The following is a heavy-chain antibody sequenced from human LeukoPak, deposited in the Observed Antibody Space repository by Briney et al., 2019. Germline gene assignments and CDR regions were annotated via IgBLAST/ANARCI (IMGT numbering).Heavy chain of an antibody. CDR2: TYYRSKWYN. V-gene: IGHV6-1*01. Sequence: SQTLSLTCAISGDSVSSSSAAWNWIRQPPSRGLEWLGKTYYRSKWYNDYAVSVSGRISINPDTSKNQFSLQLNSVTPGDTAVYYCAREGPAFDIWGQGTMVTVSS. CDR1: GDSVSSSSAA. J-gene: IGHJ3*02. CDR3: AREGPAFDI.